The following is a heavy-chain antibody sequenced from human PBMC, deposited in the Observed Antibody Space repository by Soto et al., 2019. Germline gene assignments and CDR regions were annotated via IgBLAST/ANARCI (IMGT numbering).Heavy chain of an antibody. D-gene: IGHD6-6*01. V-gene: IGHV4-59*01. J-gene: IGHJ4*02. Sequence: QVQLQESGPGLVKPSETLSLTCTVSGGPISSYYWSWIRQPPGKGLEWIGYIYYTGSTNYNPSLKSRVTISVDTSKNQFSLKLTSVTAADTAVYYCARRYSSSHDFWGQGTLVTVSS. CDR2: IYYTGST. CDR3: ARRYSSSHDF. CDR1: GGPISSYY.